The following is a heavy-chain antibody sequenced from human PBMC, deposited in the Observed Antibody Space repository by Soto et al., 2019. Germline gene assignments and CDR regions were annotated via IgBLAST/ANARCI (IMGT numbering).Heavy chain of an antibody. CDR1: GYTFTSYA. CDR3: GTNPRGNFFAY. D-gene: IGHD3-16*01. V-gene: IGHV1-3*01. CDR2: INAGNGYT. J-gene: IGHJ4*02. Sequence: ASVKVSCKASGYTFTSYAIHWVRQAPGQRLEWMGWINAGNGYTKYSQKFQGRVTITRDTSASTAYMELSSLRSEDTAVYYCGTNPRGNFFAYSGQGTMVTVSS.